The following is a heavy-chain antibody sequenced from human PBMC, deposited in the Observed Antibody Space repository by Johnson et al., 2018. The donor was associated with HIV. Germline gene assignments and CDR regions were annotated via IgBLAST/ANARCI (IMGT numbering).Heavy chain of an antibody. J-gene: IGHJ3*02. D-gene: IGHD3-22*01. Sequence: QVQLVESGGGVVQPGTSLRLSCAASGFTFSSFAMHWVRQAPGKGLEWMAFISYDGSNKYYAVSVKGRFTISRDNSKNTVFLQMNSLRAEDTAVYYCAREGNYYDSSSHAFDIWGQGTMVTVSS. V-gene: IGHV3-30-3*01. CDR3: AREGNYYDSSSHAFDI. CDR1: GFTFSSFA. CDR2: ISYDGSNK.